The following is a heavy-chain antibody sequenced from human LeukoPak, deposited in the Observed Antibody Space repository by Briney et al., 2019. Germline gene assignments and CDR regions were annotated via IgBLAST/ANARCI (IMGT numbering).Heavy chain of an antibody. D-gene: IGHD6-13*01. CDR3: ARNPAAAEG. CDR1: GGSSSSNY. V-gene: IGHV4-59*01. Sequence: SETLSLTCTVSGGSSSSNYWSWIRQPPGKGLEWIGYIYYSGSTNYNPSLKSRVTISVDTSKNQFSLKLSSVTAADTAVYYCARNPAAAEGWGQGTLVTVSS. J-gene: IGHJ4*02. CDR2: IYYSGST.